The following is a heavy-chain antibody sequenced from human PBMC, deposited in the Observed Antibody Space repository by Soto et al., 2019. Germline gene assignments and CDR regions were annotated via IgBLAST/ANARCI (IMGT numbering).Heavy chain of an antibody. CDR2: IIPIFGTA. Sequence: QVQLVQSGAEVKKPGSSVKVSCKASGGTFSSYAISWVRQAPGQGLEWMGGIIPIFGTANYAQKFQGRVTITADESTSTAYMELSSLRSEDTAVYYCARGPRGYGSGSYYWFDPWGQGTLVTVSS. V-gene: IGHV1-69*01. CDR3: ARGPRGYGSGSYYWFDP. J-gene: IGHJ5*02. CDR1: GGTFSSYA. D-gene: IGHD3-10*01.